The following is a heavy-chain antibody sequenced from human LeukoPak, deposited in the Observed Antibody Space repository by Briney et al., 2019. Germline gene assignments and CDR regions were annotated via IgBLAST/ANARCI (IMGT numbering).Heavy chain of an antibody. CDR1: GFTSTNFA. Sequence: SVKVSCKASGFTSTNFAVQWVRQARGQRLEWIGWIIVGSGATKCAQDFQERVTITRDLSTSTLYMELRSLTSEDTAVYYCEADLSNPRMGASYLDSWGQGTLVTVSS. CDR2: IIVGSGAT. J-gene: IGHJ4*02. V-gene: IGHV1-58*01. D-gene: IGHD3-16*01. CDR3: EADLSNPRMGASYLDS.